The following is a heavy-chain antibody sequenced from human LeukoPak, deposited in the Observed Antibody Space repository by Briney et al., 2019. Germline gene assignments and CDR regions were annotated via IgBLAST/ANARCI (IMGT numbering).Heavy chain of an antibody. CDR2: MHDGGSA. J-gene: IGHJ3*01. V-gene: IGHV4-59*01. D-gene: IGHD1-1*01. CDR3: ARWKMRYLAFDV. Sequence: PSETLSLTCAFSGGSISDYYWGWIRQPPGKGLEWIGYMHDGGSAGYNSSLRSRVAISVDTSKHQFSLKLRSVTAADTAVYFCARWKMRYLAFDVWGQGTMISVSS. CDR1: GGSISDYY.